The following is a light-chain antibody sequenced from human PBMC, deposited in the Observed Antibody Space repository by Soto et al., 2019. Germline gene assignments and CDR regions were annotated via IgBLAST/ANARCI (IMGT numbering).Light chain of an antibody. J-gene: IGKJ1*01. Sequence: EIVMTQSAYSLAVSLGDRATINCDSSQIVLYSSNNKNYLAWYQQKPGQPXKALIYWAYTRESGVTDRFSGSGSGTDFTLTISSLQAEDVAVYYCQQYYTTPWTVGQGTKVDIK. CDR3: QQYYTTPWT. V-gene: IGKV4-1*01. CDR2: WAY. CDR1: QIVLYSSNNKNY.